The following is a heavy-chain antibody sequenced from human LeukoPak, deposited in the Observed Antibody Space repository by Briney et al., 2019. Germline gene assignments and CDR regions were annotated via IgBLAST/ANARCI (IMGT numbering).Heavy chain of an antibody. D-gene: IGHD3-10*01. J-gene: IGHJ6*03. CDR3: ARVRSYSYYMDV. V-gene: IGHV3-53*01. CDR2: IYSGGST. CDR1: GFTVSSNY. Sequence: GGSLRLSCAASGFTVSSNYMSWVRQAPGKGLEWVSVIYSGGSTYYADSVKGRFTISRDNSKNTLYLQMNSLRAEDTAVYYCARVRSYSYYMDVWGKGTTVTISS.